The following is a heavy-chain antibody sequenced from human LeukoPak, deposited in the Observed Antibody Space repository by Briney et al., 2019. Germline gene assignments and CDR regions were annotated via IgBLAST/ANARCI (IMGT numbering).Heavy chain of an antibody. CDR1: GGSISNNNYY. Sequence: SETLPLTCTVSGGSISNNNYYWDWIRQPPWKGLEGIGSIYYSGSTYYNPSLKSRVTISVDMSKNQFSLRLSSLTAADTAIYYCARREYYYNKWFDPWGQGTLVIVSS. CDR2: IYYSGST. D-gene: IGHD3-10*01. V-gene: IGHV4-39*01. J-gene: IGHJ5*02. CDR3: ARREYYYNKWFDP.